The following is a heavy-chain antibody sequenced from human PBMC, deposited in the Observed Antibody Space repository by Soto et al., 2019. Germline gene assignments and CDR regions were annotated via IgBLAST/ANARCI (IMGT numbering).Heavy chain of an antibody. V-gene: IGHV3-74*01. D-gene: IGHD3-22*01. J-gene: IGHJ4*02. Sequence: GGSLRLSCAASGFTFSNYWMHWVRQVPGKGLVWVSRINSDGGTTTFADSVKGRFTISRDNAKNTVYLQMNSLRAEDTVVYYCVRDASNYYDTIVLSAPFDYWGQGTLVTVSS. CDR2: INSDGGTT. CDR3: VRDASNYYDTIVLSAPFDY. CDR1: GFTFSNYW.